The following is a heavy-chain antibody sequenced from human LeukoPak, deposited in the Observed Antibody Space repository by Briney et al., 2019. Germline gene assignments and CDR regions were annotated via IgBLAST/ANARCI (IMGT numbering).Heavy chain of an antibody. CDR1: GGSISSGGYY. J-gene: IGHJ3*02. CDR3: ARDLPNYEAREYPKGAFDI. Sequence: SQTLSLTCTVSGGSISSGGYYWSWIRQPPGKGLEWIGYIYHSGSTYYNPSLKSRVTISVDRSKNQFSLKLSSVTAADTAVYYCARDLPNYEAREYPKGAFDIWGQGTMVTVSS. CDR2: IYHSGST. D-gene: IGHD3-22*01. V-gene: IGHV4-30-2*01.